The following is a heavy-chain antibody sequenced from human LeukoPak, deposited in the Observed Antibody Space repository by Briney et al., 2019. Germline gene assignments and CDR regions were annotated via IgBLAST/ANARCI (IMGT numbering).Heavy chain of an antibody. D-gene: IGHD6-13*01. Sequence: GGSLRLSCAASGFTFSNYWMTWVRQAPGKGLEWVANIKEDGSEKYYVDSVEGRFTISRDNAKNSLYLQMNSLRAEDTAVYYCARYPSNNWYGNFQYWGQGTLVTVSS. J-gene: IGHJ1*01. CDR3: ARYPSNNWYGNFQY. CDR1: GFTFSNYW. V-gene: IGHV3-7*03. CDR2: IKEDGSEK.